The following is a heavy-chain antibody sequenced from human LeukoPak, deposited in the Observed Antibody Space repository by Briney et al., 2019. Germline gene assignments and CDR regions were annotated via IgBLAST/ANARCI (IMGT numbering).Heavy chain of an antibody. CDR3: AKGIYYDSSGSSDY. J-gene: IGHJ4*02. CDR2: ISWNSGSI. Sequence: PGGSLRLSCAASGFTFDDYAMHWVRQAPGKGLEWVLGISWNSGSIGYADSVKGRFTISRDNAKNSLYLQMNSLRAEDTALYYCAKGIYYDSSGSSDYWGQGTLVTVSS. CDR1: GFTFDDYA. D-gene: IGHD3-22*01. V-gene: IGHV3-9*01.